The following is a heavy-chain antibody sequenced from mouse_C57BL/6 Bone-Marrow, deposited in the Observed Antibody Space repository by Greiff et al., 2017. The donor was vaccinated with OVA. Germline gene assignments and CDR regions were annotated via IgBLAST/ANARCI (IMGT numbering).Heavy chain of an antibody. CDR3: ARSPWFAY. CDR1: GYTFTSYG. J-gene: IGHJ3*01. Sequence: VKVVESGAELARPGASVKLSCKASGYTFTSYGISWVKQRTGQGLEWIGEIYPRSGNTYYNEKFKGKATLTADKSSSTAYMELRSLTSEDSAVYFCARSPWFAYWGQGTLVTVSA. CDR2: IYPRSGNT. V-gene: IGHV1-81*01.